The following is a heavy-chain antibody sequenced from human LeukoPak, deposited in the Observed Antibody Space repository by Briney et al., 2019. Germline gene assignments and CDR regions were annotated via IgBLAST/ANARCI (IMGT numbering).Heavy chain of an antibody. J-gene: IGHJ4*02. D-gene: IGHD6-13*01. V-gene: IGHV1-2*02. CDR3: ARGSSWYAGYYFDY. Sequence: GASVKVSCKASGYTFTGYYMHWVRQAPGQGLEWMGWINPNSGGTNYAQKFQGRVTMTRDTSISTAYMELSRLRSDDTAVYYCARGSSWYAGYYFDYWGQGTLVTVSS. CDR1: GYTFTGYY. CDR2: INPNSGGT.